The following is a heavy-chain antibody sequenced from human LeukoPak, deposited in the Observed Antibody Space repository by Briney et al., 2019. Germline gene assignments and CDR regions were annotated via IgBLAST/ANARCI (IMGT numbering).Heavy chain of an antibody. D-gene: IGHD3-9*01. Sequence: SETLSLTCTVSGGSISSYYWSWIRQPPGKGLEWIGYIYYSGSTNYNPSLKSRVTISVDTSKNQFSLKLSSVTAADTAVYYCARVQERELRYFDWLSEAWFDPWGQGTLVTVSS. CDR3: ARVQERELRYFDWLSEAWFDP. J-gene: IGHJ5*02. CDR1: GGSISSYY. CDR2: IYYSGST. V-gene: IGHV4-59*01.